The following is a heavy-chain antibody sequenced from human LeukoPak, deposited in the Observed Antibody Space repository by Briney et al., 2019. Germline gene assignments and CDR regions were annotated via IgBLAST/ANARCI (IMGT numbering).Heavy chain of an antibody. J-gene: IGHJ4*02. CDR1: GYTFSDYY. CDR2: LRGDTGDT. Sequence: ASVTVSCKTSGYTFSDYYMHWVRQVPGQGLEWLGWLRGDTGDTGSREKFKGRVTMTRDTATNTAYLQLNRLTYEDTAMYFCARGRGNSCDYWGQGTLVTVSS. V-gene: IGHV1-2*02. CDR3: ARGRGNSCDY. D-gene: IGHD6-13*01.